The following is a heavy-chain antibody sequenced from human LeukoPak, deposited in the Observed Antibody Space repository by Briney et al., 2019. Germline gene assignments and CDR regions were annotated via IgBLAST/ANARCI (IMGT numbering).Heavy chain of an antibody. CDR3: ASVVAPIYYYYYGMDV. Sequence: ASVKVSCKASGYIFTGYYMHWVRQAPGQGLEWMGWINPNSGGTNYAQKFQGRVTMTRDTSISTAYMELSRLRSDDTAVYYCASVVAPIYYYYYGMDVWGQGTTVTVSS. V-gene: IGHV1-2*02. CDR2: INPNSGGT. J-gene: IGHJ6*02. D-gene: IGHD2-2*01. CDR1: GYIFTGYY.